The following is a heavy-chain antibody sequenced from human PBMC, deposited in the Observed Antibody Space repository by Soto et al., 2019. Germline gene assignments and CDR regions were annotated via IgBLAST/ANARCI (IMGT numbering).Heavy chain of an antibody. CDR1: GFTFSTYA. V-gene: IGHV3-23*04. J-gene: IGHJ4*02. CDR2: ISGSGVST. CDR3: AKGVGAKRYYFDY. Sequence: EVQLVESGGGLVQPGGSLRLSCAASGFTFSTYAMTWVRQAPGKGLEWVSGISGSGVSTYHADSVKGRFTISRDSSKNTVYLQMNSLRAEDTAVYYCAKGVGAKRYYFDYWGQGTLVTVSS. D-gene: IGHD1-26*01.